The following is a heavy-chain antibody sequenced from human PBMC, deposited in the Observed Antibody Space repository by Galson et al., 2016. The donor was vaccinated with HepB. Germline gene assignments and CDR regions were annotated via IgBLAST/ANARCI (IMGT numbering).Heavy chain of an antibody. J-gene: IGHJ3*02. V-gene: IGHV3-30*03. D-gene: IGHD2-8*01. CDR3: ARVPWLRDVLGAFDI. CDR1: AFILNDYA. Sequence: SLRLSCAATAFILNDYAVHWVRQAPGKGLEWVAALSYDGINIFYSDSVRGRFVISSDNSKNTLYLQMHTLRADDTAVYYCARVPWLRDVLGAFDIWGPGTMVTVSS. CDR2: LSYDGINI.